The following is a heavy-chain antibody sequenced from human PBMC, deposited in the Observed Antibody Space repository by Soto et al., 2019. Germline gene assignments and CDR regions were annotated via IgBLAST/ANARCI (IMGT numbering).Heavy chain of an antibody. Sequence: EVQLVESGGGLVQPGGSLRLSCAASGFTFSTYYMTWVRQAPGKGLEWVANIKEDGSAEFYVDSVKGRFTISRDNAQNSVFLQMDGLRVEDTAVYYCTSGPLGAAHYWGQGTLVSVSS. J-gene: IGHJ4*02. CDR3: TSGPLGAAHY. D-gene: IGHD6-25*01. CDR2: IKEDGSAE. V-gene: IGHV3-7*01. CDR1: GFTFSTYY.